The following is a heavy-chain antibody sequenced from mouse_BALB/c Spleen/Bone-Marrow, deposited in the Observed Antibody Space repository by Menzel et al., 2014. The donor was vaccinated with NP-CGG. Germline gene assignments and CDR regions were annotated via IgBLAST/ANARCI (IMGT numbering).Heavy chain of an antibody. CDR1: GYTFTSYV. Sequence: VQLQQSGPELVKPGASVKMSCKASGYTFTSYVMHWVKQKPGQGLEWIGYINPYNDGTKYNEKFKGKATLTSDKSSSAAYMELSSLTSEDSAVYYRARDGNPYWYFDVWGAGTTVTVSS. CDR2: INPYNDGT. D-gene: IGHD2-1*01. CDR3: ARDGNPYWYFDV. V-gene: IGHV1-14*01. J-gene: IGHJ1*01.